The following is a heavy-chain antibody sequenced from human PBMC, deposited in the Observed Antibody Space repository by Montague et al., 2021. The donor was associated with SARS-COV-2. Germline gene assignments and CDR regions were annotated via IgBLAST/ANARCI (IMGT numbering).Heavy chain of an antibody. CDR2: XXWXXXK. Sequence: PALVKPTQTLTLTCTFSGFSLSTSGMCVSWIRQPPGKALEWLAXXXWXXXKYXSTSLKTRLTISKDTSKNQVVLTMTNMDPVDTATYYCARTTMITFGGVIVPFDYWGQGTLVTVSS. CDR3: ARTTMITFGGVIVPFDY. D-gene: IGHD3-16*02. CDR1: GFSLSTSGMC. J-gene: IGHJ4*02. V-gene: IGHV2-70*01.